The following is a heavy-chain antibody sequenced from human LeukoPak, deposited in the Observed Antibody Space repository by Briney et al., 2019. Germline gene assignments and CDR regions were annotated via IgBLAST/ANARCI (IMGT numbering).Heavy chain of an antibody. J-gene: IGHJ6*03. CDR2: IRRSGSTK. D-gene: IGHD3-10*01. CDR1: GFTFSDYN. Sequence: PGGSLRLSCAASGFTFSDYNMRWIRQAPGKGLEWVASIRRSGSTKYYADSVKGRFTISMDNAKNSLYLQMNSLRAEDTAVYYWARDAGGGSGSYYYYYYYMDVWGKGTTVTVSS. V-gene: IGHV3-11*04. CDR3: ARDAGGGSGSYYYYYYYMDV.